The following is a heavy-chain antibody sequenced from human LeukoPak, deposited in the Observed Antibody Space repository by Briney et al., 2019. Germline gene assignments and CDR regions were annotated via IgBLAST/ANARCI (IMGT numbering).Heavy chain of an antibody. J-gene: IGHJ4*02. D-gene: IGHD3-10*01. CDR2: LYYSGST. CDR1: CGSISRYY. CDR3: ARVGGAGNFHDPGIDY. Sequence: SDTLSLTCTLSCGSISRYYWRWIRHPPGQGLEWIVYLYYSGSTYYNPSLKSRVTISVDTSKNQFSLRLSSVTAAETAVYYCARVGGAGNFHDPGIDYWGQGALVTVSS. V-gene: IGHV4-59*06.